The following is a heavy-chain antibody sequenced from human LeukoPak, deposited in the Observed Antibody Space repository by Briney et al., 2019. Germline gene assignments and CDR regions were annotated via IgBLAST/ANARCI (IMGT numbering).Heavy chain of an antibody. CDR3: ARDPNDRRGVITGGDY. V-gene: IGHV3-30*09. Sequence: GGSLRLSCAAPGFTFSSYAMHWVRQAPGKGLEWVAVISYDGSNKYYADSVKGRFAISRDNSKNTPYLQMNSLRAEDTAVYYCARDPNDRRGVITGGDYWGQGTLVTVSS. CDR2: ISYDGSNK. D-gene: IGHD3-10*01. CDR1: GFTFSSYA. J-gene: IGHJ4*02.